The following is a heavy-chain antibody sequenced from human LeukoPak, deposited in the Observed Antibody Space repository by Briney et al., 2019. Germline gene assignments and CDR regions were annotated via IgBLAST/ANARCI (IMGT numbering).Heavy chain of an antibody. V-gene: IGHV3-30*18. Sequence: PGGSLRLSCAASGFTFSTYGMHWVRQAPGKGLEWVAVISYDGNKKYYADSVKGRFTISRDNSKNTLYLQMNSLRAEDTAVYYCAKSTDWFDPWGQGTLVTVSS. J-gene: IGHJ5*02. D-gene: IGHD2-8*02. CDR2: ISYDGNKK. CDR1: GFTFSTYG. CDR3: AKSTDWFDP.